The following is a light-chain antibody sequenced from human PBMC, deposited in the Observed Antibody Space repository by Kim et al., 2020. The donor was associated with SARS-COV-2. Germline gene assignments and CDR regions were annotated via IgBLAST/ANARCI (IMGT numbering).Light chain of an antibody. CDR1: QDISYY. CDR3: QQYDNLPFT. CDR2: DAS. V-gene: IGKV1-33*01. J-gene: IGKJ3*01. Sequence: AAVGDRVIITCQASQDISYYLKWYQQKAGTAPQLLIYDASNLETGVPTRCSGSGSGTDFTFTISSLHAEDIATYCCQQYDNLPFTFGPGTKVDIK.